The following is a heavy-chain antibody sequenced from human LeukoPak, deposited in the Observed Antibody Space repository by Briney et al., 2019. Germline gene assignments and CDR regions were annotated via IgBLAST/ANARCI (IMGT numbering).Heavy chain of an antibody. J-gene: IGHJ4*02. CDR3: ARRSGGYADY. D-gene: IGHD3-16*01. CDR1: GGSISSYY. CDR2: IYYSGST. V-gene: IGHV4-59*08. Sequence: SETLSLTCTVSGGSISSYYWSWIRQPPGKGLEWIGYIYYSGSTNYSPSLKSRVTISVDTSKNQFSLKLSSVTAADTAVYYCARRSGGYADYWGQGTLVTVSS.